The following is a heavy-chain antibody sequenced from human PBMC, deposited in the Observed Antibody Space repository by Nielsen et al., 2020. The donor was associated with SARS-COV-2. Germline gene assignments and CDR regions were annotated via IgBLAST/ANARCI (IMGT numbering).Heavy chain of an antibody. J-gene: IGHJ4*02. CDR3: ARTTVTTAFDY. Sequence: LRLSCTVSGGSISSGDYYWHWVRQPPGKGLVWIGHIYYSGSTYYNPSLKSRVTISEDTSKNQFSLNLSSVTAADTAVYYCARTTVTTAFDYWGQGTLVTVSS. D-gene: IGHD4-17*01. CDR1: GGSISSGDYY. V-gene: IGHV4-30-4*01. CDR2: IYYSGST.